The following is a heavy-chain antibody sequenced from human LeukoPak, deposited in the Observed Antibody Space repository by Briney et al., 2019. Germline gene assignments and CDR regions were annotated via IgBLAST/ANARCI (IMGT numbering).Heavy chain of an antibody. J-gene: IGHJ4*02. Sequence: PGGSLRLSCAASGFTFSGYWMHWVRQAPGKGLVWVSRINSDGGSASYADSVKGRFTISRDNAKNTLYLQMSSLRAEDTAVYYCVRRGPGASYSGDYWGQGTLVTVSS. CDR1: GFTFSGYW. CDR2: INSDGGSA. CDR3: VRRGPGASYSGDY. D-gene: IGHD3-22*01. V-gene: IGHV3-74*01.